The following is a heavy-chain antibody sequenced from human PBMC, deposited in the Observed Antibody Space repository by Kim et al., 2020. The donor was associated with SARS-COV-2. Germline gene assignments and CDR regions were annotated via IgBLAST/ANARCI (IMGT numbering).Heavy chain of an antibody. CDR1: GGSISSSSYY. Sequence: SETLSLTCTVSGGSISSSSYYWGWIRQPPGKGLEWIGSIYYSGSTYYNPSLKSRVTISVDTSKNQFSLKLSSVTAADTAVYYCARLGLVEFTPSDAFDI. CDR3: ARLGLVEFTPSDAFDI. CDR2: IYYSGST. V-gene: IGHV4-39*01. D-gene: IGHD6-6*01. J-gene: IGHJ3*02.